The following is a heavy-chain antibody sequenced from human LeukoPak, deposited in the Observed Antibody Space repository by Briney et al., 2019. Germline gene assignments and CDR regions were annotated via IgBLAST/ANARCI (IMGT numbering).Heavy chain of an antibody. CDR2: ISGSGGST. CDR1: GFTFSSYA. D-gene: IGHD3-10*01. Sequence: GGSLRLSCAASGFTFSSYAMSWVRQAPRKGLEWVSAISGSGGSTYYADSVKGGFTISRDNSKNTLFVQMNSLGAEDTAVYYCAKDHSSGYPYAFDIWGQGTMVTVSS. V-gene: IGHV3-23*01. CDR3: AKDHSSGYPYAFDI. J-gene: IGHJ3*02.